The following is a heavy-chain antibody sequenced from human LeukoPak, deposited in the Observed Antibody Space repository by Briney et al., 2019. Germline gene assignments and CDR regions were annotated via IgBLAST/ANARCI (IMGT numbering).Heavy chain of an antibody. Sequence: SGTLSLTCTVSGGSISSYYWSWIRQPPGKGLEWIGFLYYSGKTNYNPSLKSRVTISVDTSKSQFCLKVSSVTAADTAVYYCAREGSSGWHAGFDIWGQGTMVTVS. D-gene: IGHD6-19*01. J-gene: IGHJ3*02. CDR3: AREGSSGWHAGFDI. V-gene: IGHV4-59*01. CDR2: LYYSGKT. CDR1: GGSISSYY.